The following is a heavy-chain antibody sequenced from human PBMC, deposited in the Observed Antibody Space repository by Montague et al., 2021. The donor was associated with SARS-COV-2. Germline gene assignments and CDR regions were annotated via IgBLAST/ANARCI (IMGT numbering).Heavy chain of an antibody. Sequence: SETLSLTCTVSGGSISGYYWNWVRQPPGNGLEWIGYIYYSGSTNYNPSLRGRVTISVDTSKNQFSLRLSSVTAADTAVYYCARSSGWYSARSNSYYYYGMDVWGLGTMVTVSS. D-gene: IGHD6-19*01. V-gene: IGHV4-59*01. CDR1: GGSISGYY. CDR2: IYYSGST. J-gene: IGHJ6*02. CDR3: ARSSGWYSARSNSYYYYGMDV.